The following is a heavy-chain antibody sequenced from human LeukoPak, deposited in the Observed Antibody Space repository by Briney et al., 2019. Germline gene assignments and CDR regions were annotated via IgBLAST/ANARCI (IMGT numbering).Heavy chain of an antibody. CDR2: ISGSGGST. D-gene: IGHD3-3*01. J-gene: IGHJ6*02. V-gene: IGHV3-23*01. Sequence: HPGGSLRLSCAASGFTFSSYAMSWVRQAPGKGLEWVSAISGSGGSTYYADSVKGRFTISRDNAKNSLYLQMNSLRAEDTAVYYCARELPLTIFGVANGMDVWGQGTTVIVSS. CDR3: ARELPLTIFGVANGMDV. CDR1: GFTFSSYA.